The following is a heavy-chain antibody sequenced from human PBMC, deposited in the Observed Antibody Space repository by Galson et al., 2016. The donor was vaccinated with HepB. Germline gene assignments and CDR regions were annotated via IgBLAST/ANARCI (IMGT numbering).Heavy chain of an antibody. D-gene: IGHD2/OR15-2a*01. Sequence: FLRLSCAASGFTFSSYGMHWVRQAPGKGLDWVALITPEGSDTYYADAVKGRFTISRDNSKNTLSLQMNSLRAEDTAIYYCARDGISSLDQWGQGILVTVSS. CDR3: ARDGISSLDQ. CDR1: GFTFSSYG. V-gene: IGHV3-30*03. J-gene: IGHJ4*02. CDR2: ITPEGSDT.